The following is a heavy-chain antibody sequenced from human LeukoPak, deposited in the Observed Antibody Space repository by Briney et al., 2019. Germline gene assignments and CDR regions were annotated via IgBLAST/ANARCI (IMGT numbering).Heavy chain of an antibody. CDR2: INPNSGGT. CDR1: GYTFTGYY. CDR3: AREYSSSSGTHYYYYMDV. V-gene: IGHV1-2*02. J-gene: IGHJ6*03. D-gene: IGHD6-6*01. Sequence: GASVKVSCKASGYTFTGYYMHWVRQAPGQGLEWMGWINPNSGGTNYAQKFQGRVTMTRDTSISTAYMELSRLRSDDTAVYYCAREYSSSSGTHYYYYMDVWGKGTTVTVSS.